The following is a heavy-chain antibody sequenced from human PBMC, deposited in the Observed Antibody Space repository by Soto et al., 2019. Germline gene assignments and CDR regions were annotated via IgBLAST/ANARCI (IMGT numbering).Heavy chain of an antibody. V-gene: IGHV2-5*02. Sequence: GSGPTLVNPTQTLTLTCVFSGFSLNTGGVTVGWIRQPPGKALEWVALIYWDDGKRYSPSLKSRLTITKETSRNQVVLTMTNVDPEDTATYFCAHSTAPRVYFQHWGEGTLVTVSS. CDR1: GFSLNTGGVT. CDR3: AHSTAPRVYFQH. J-gene: IGHJ1*01. CDR2: IYWDDGK. D-gene: IGHD3-10*01.